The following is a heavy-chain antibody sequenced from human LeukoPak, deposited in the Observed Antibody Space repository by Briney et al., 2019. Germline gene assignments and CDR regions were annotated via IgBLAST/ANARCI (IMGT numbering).Heavy chain of an antibody. CDR1: GYSISSGYY. Sequence: SETLSPTCTVSGYSISSGYYWGWIRPPPGKGLEWIGSIYHSGSTYYNPSLKSRVTISVDTSKNQFSLKLSSVTAADTAVYYCARVLGSSGWYHQYYFDYWGQGTLVTVSS. D-gene: IGHD6-19*01. J-gene: IGHJ4*02. V-gene: IGHV4-38-2*02. CDR2: IYHSGST. CDR3: ARVLGSSGWYHQYYFDY.